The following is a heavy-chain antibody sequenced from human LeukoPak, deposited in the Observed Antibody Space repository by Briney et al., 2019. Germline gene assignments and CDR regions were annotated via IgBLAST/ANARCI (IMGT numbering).Heavy chain of an antibody. CDR3: ARLRGYSYGYGDY. J-gene: IGHJ4*02. CDR1: GFTFSSYS. Sequence: GGSLRLSCAASGFTFSSYSMNWVRQAPGKGLEWVSYISSSGNTIDYADSVEGRFTISRDNAKNSLHLQMVSLRAEDTAVYYCARLRGYSYGYGDYWGQGTLVTVSS. D-gene: IGHD5-18*01. V-gene: IGHV3-48*04. CDR2: ISSSGNTI.